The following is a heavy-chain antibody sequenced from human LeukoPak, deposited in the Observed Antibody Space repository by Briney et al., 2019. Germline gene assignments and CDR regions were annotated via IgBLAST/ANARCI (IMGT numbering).Heavy chain of an antibody. J-gene: IGHJ4*02. CDR1: GGTFSSYA. Sequence: SVKVSCKASGGTFSSYAISWVRQAPGQGLEWMGGIIPIFGTANYAQKFQGRVTITADESTSTAYMELSSLRSEDTAVYYCARDSAARSSYSLGFDYWGQGTLVTVSS. V-gene: IGHV1-69*13. CDR2: IIPIFGTA. D-gene: IGHD5-12*01. CDR3: ARDSAARSSYSLGFDY.